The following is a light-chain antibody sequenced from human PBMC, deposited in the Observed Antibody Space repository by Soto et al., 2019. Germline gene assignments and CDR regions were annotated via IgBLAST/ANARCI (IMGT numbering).Light chain of an antibody. V-gene: IGKV3-15*01. CDR3: QQYNNWPQT. CDR1: ESVRRN. Sequence: DIVMTQSPGTLSLPPGDGATLSCRASESVRRNLAWYQQKPGQAPRLLIHGASTRATGIPARFSGSGSGTEFTLTISSLQSEDFAVYYCQQYNNWPQTFGQGTKVDI. J-gene: IGKJ1*01. CDR2: GAS.